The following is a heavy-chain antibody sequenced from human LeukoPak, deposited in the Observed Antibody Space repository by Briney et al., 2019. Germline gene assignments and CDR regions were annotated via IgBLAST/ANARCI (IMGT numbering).Heavy chain of an antibody. V-gene: IGHV4-34*01. J-gene: IGHJ4*02. Sequence: SETLSLTCAVYVGSLSGYYWSWMRHPPGEGLEWIGEINHSGNTNYNPSLKSRVTMSVDTSKNHFYQELNSVTAADTAVYYCARQGSGSSYYYYTFPYWGQGTLVTVSS. D-gene: IGHD1-26*01. CDR3: ARQGSGSSYYYYTFPY. CDR2: INHSGNT. CDR1: VGSLSGYY.